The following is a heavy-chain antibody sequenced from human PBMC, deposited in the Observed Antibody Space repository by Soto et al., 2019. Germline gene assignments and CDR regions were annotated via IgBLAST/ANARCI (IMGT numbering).Heavy chain of an antibody. CDR3: AKDLDCSSTSCYNPGMDV. CDR1: GFTFSSYW. Sequence: GGSLRLSCAASGFTFSSYWMSWVRQAPGKGLEWVANIKQDGSEKYYVDSVKGRFTISRDNSKNTLYLQMNSLRAEDTAVYYCAKDLDCSSTSCYNPGMDVWGQGTTVTVSS. J-gene: IGHJ6*02. CDR2: IKQDGSEK. D-gene: IGHD2-2*02. V-gene: IGHV3-7*01.